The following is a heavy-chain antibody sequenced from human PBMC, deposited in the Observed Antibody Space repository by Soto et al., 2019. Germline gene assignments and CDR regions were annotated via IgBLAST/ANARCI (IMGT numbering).Heavy chain of an antibody. V-gene: IGHV1-18*01. Sequence: QVQLVQSGAEVKKPGASVKVSCKASGYSFNTYANSWVRQAPGQGLEWMGWISGYNHNTNYAGKFQGRVTVTADRSTSTAYMELRSLTSNDTAVYYCAREYGMDVWGQGTPVTVS. CDR3: AREYGMDV. CDR1: GYSFNTYA. J-gene: IGHJ6*02. CDR2: ISGYNHNT.